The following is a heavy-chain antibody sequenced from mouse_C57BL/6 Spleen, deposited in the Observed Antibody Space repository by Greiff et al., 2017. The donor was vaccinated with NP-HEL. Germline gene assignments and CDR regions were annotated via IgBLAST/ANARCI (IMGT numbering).Heavy chain of an antibody. J-gene: IGHJ1*03. CDR2: INPYNGGT. CDR3: ARWVTTVAPRYFDV. Sequence: EVKLQESGPVLVKPGASVKMSCKASGYTFTDYYMNWVKQSHGKSLEWIGVINPYNGGTSYNQKFKGKATLTVDKSSSTAYMELNSLTSEDSAVYYCARWVTTVAPRYFDVWGTGTTVTVSS. D-gene: IGHD1-1*01. CDR1: GYTFTDYY. V-gene: IGHV1-19*01.